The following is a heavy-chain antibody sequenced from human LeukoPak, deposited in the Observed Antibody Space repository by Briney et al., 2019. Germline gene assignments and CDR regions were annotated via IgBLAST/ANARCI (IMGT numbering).Heavy chain of an antibody. CDR2: IIPVLGIA. Sequence: ASVKVSCKASGGTFRSYAFTWVRQAPGQGLEWMGGIIPVLGIANYAQKFQGRVTITAYESTSTAYMELSSLISEDTAVYYCAAPQSRISSYYYVMDVWGQGTTVTVSS. CDR3: AAPQSRISSYYYVMDV. CDR1: GGTFRSYA. D-gene: IGHD2-15*01. V-gene: IGHV1-69*01. J-gene: IGHJ6*02.